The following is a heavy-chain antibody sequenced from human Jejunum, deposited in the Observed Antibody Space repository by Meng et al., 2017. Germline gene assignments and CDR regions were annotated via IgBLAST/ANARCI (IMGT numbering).Heavy chain of an antibody. CDR2: IYYSGGT. Sequence: SETLSLTCTVSGGSVSSAAYYWNWIRQPPGKGLEWIGYIYYSGGTTYSPSLNSRVTISIDTAKNQVSLKVSSVTAADTAVYYCAHSSSSSSFGFAYWGQGTLVTVSS. J-gene: IGHJ4*02. D-gene: IGHD6-6*01. V-gene: IGHV4-61*08. CDR3: AHSSSSSSFGFAY. CDR1: GGSVSSAAYY.